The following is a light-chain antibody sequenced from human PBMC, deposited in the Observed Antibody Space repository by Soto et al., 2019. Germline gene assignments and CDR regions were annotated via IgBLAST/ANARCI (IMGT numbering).Light chain of an antibody. Sequence: DIQLTQSPSTLSASVGDRVTITCRASQSIGSWLAWYQQTPGQAPKLLIYTASHLHSGVPSRFSGSGFGTEFTLTISSLQPDDFATYYCQRCYSFPYTFGQGTKVESK. CDR2: TAS. CDR1: QSIGSW. CDR3: QRCYSFPYT. V-gene: IGKV1-5*03. J-gene: IGKJ2*01.